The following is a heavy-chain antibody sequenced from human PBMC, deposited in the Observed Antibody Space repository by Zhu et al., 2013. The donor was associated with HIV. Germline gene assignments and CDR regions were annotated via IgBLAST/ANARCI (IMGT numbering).Heavy chain of an antibody. V-gene: IGHV1-69*09. CDR3: ARGGGQCRGGRGDFWMV. J-gene: IGHJ3*01. D-gene: IGHD2-15*01. Sequence: QVQLMQSGPEVKRPGSSVRVSCQASGVKLKFHAISWIRQAPGQGLEWLGSILPALASTKYGRNFQGRVSFTADTSQNTVYMELTNLKPDDTVLFYXARGGGQCRGGRGDFWMVWGQGTSVT. CDR2: ILPALAST. CDR1: GVKLKFHA.